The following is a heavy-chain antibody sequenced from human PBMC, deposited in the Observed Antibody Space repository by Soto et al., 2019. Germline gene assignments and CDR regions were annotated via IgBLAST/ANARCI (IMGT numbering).Heavy chain of an antibody. J-gene: IGHJ6*02. Sequence: PSETLSLTCTVSGGSISSGDYYWSWIRQPPGKGLEWIGYIYYSGSTYYNPSLKSRVTISVDTSKNQFSLKLSSVTAADTAVYYCARASSGSYSPFMDVWGHGTTVTVYS. CDR2: IYYSGST. V-gene: IGHV4-30-4*01. CDR1: GGSISSGDYY. D-gene: IGHD3-22*01. CDR3: ARASSGSYSPFMDV.